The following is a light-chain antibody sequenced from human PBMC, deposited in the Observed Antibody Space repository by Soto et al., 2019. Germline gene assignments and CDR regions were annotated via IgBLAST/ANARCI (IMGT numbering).Light chain of an antibody. CDR3: QQRSNWPPIT. V-gene: IGKV3D-20*02. J-gene: IGKJ5*01. CDR2: GAS. CDR1: QSVSNNY. Sequence: EIVLTQSPGTLSLSPGERATLSCRASQSVSNNYLAWYQQKPGQAPRLLIYGASNRATGIPDRFSGSGSGTDLTLTISRLEPEDFAVYYCQQRSNWPPITLGQGTRLEIK.